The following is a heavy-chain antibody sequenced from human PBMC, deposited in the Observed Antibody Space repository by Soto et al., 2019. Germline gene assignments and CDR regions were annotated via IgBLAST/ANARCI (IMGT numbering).Heavy chain of an antibody. CDR3: ARKDSSSAFDY. CDR2: IYPGDSDT. CDR1: GYSFTTYW. Sequence: GESLKISCNGSGYSFTTYWIGWVRQMPGKGLEWMGIIYPGDSDTRYSPSFQGQVTISADKYISTAYLQWSSLKASDTAMCYCARKDSSSAFDYWGQGTLVTVSS. V-gene: IGHV5-51*01. J-gene: IGHJ4*02. D-gene: IGHD3-22*01.